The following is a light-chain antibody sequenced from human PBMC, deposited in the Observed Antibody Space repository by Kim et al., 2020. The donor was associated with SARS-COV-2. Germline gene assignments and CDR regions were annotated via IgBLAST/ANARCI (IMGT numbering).Light chain of an antibody. CDR2: WAS. J-gene: IGKJ1*01. CDR1: QSVLSSSNNLNY. Sequence: DIVMTQSPDSLAVSLGERATINCRSSQSVLSSSNNLNYLAWYQQKPGQPPKLLIYWASTRESGVPDRLSGSGSGTDFTLTISNLQAEDVAVYYCQQYHSSPQTFGQGTKVDIK. CDR3: QQYHSSPQT. V-gene: IGKV4-1*01.